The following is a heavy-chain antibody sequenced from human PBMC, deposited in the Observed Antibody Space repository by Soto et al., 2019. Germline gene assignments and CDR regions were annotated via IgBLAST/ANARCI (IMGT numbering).Heavy chain of an antibody. V-gene: IGHV4-31*03. CDR3: ARAVSGHYYVDY. CDR1: GGSISSGGYY. Sequence: PSETLSLTCTVSGGSISSGGYYWSWIRQHPGKGLEWIGYIYYSGSTYYNPSLKSRVTISVDTSKNQFSLKLSSVTAADTAVYYCARAVSGHYYVDYWGQGTLVTVSS. J-gene: IGHJ4*02. CDR2: IYYSGST. D-gene: IGHD1-26*01.